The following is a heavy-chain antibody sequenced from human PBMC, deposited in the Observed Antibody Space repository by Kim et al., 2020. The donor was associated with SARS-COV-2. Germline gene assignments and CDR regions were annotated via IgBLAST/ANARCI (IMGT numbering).Heavy chain of an antibody. CDR3: ARTWADWGSYYFDY. CDR2: IYYSGST. V-gene: IGHV4-59*01. Sequence: SETLSLTCTVSGGSISSYYWSWIRQPPGKGLEWIGYIYYSGSTNYNPSLKSRVTISVDTSKNQFSLKLSSVTAADTAVYYCARTWADWGSYYFDYWGQGTLVTVSS. D-gene: IGHD7-27*01. J-gene: IGHJ4*02. CDR1: GGSISSYY.